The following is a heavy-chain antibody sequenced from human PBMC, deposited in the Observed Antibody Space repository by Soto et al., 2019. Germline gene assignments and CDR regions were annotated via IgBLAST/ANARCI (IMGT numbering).Heavy chain of an antibody. Sequence: ESGGGVVQPGGSLRLSCEASGFTFSSYAIHWVRQAPGKGLEWVAIIWFDGSNKYYADSVKGRFSISRDNSKNTLFLQMDSLRAEDTAVYYCARGQLPAATTYFDFWGQGTLVIVSS. V-gene: IGHV3-33*01. D-gene: IGHD2-15*01. CDR2: IWFDGSNK. J-gene: IGHJ4*02. CDR3: ARGQLPAATTYFDF. CDR1: GFTFSSYA.